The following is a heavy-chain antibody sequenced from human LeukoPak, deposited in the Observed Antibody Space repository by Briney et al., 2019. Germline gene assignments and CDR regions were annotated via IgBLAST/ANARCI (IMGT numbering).Heavy chain of an antibody. J-gene: IGHJ4*02. D-gene: IGHD6-19*01. CDR3: AGTGQWLAFDY. CDR2: IYYSGIT. V-gene: IGHV4-30-4*01. CDR1: GASISTGDYY. Sequence: SQTLSLTCTVSGASISTGDYYYFWIRQPPGKGLEWIGYIYYSGITYYSPSLKSRVMISVDTSKNQFSLKLTSVTASDTAVYYCAGTGQWLAFDYWGQGTLVTVSS.